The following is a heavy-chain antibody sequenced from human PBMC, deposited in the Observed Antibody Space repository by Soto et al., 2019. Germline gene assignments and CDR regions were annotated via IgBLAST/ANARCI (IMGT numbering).Heavy chain of an antibody. CDR3: ARDSPVDY. Sequence: GGSLRLSCAASGFTFSSYAMHWVRQAPGKGLEWVAVISYDGSNKYYADSVKGRFTISKDNSKNTLYLQMNSLRAEDTAVYYCARDSPVDYWGQGTLVTVS. V-gene: IGHV3-30-3*01. CDR1: GFTFSSYA. CDR2: ISYDGSNK. J-gene: IGHJ4*02.